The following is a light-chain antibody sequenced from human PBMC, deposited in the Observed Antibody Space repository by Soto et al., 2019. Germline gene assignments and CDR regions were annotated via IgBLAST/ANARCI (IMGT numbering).Light chain of an antibody. V-gene: IGKV3-20*01. CDR1: QSVTSSF. CDR3: QQYGDSRWT. CDR2: SAS. Sequence: EIVLTQSPGTLSLSPGEIATLSCRASQSVTSSFLAWYQQKPGQAPRLLIYSASHRATGIPDRFSGSESGTDFTLTISRLEPEDFAVYYCQQYGDSRWTFGQGTKVDIK. J-gene: IGKJ1*01.